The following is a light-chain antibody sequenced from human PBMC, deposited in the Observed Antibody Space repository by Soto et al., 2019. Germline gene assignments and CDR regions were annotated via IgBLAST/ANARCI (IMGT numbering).Light chain of an antibody. V-gene: IGLV2-23*02. CDR3: CSYVGSMC. Sequence: QSVLTQPASVSGSPGQSITISCTGSSNNIGSFNLVSWYQQRPGKAPQILIYEVTKRPSGVSNRFSGSKSGNKASLTISALHAEDGDDYDCCSYVGSMCFGGGTKRTV. CDR1: SNNIGSFNL. J-gene: IGLJ2*01. CDR2: EVT.